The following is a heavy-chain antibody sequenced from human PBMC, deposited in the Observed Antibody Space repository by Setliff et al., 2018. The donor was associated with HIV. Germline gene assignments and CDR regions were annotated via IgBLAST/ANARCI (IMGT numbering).Heavy chain of an antibody. V-gene: IGHV4-39*01. J-gene: IGHJ5*02. CDR3: ARYTPKVDWFDP. D-gene: IGHD2-2*02. CDR2: INYNGRT. CDR1: GDSITNDDYY. Sequence: SETLSLTCTVSGDSITNDDYYWGWIREPPGKGLEWIAIINYNGRTYYDPSLKSRVTIFVDTSKTQFYLKLRSVTASDTAVYYCARYTPKVDWFDPWGQGTLVTVSS.